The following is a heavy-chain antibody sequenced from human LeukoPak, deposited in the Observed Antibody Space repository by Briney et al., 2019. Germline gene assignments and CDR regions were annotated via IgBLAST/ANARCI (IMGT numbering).Heavy chain of an antibody. V-gene: IGHV1-3*01. J-gene: IGHJ4*02. CDR1: GYTFTSYA. CDR2: INAGNGNT. D-gene: IGHD3-16*01. Sequence: GASVKVSCKASGYTFTSYAMHWVRQAPGQRLEWMGWINAGNGNTKYSQKFQGRVTITRDTSASTAYMELSSLRSEDTAVYYCAREFQTGGDFDYWGQGTLVTVSS. CDR3: AREFQTGGDFDY.